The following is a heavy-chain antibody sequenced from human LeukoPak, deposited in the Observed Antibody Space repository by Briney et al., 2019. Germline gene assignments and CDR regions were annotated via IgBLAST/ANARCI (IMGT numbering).Heavy chain of an antibody. J-gene: IGHJ5*02. V-gene: IGHV4-4*07. CDR2: IYTSGST. CDR1: GGSISSYY. CDR3: ARDFADDFWTMYNWFDP. D-gene: IGHD3-3*01. Sequence: SETLSLTCTVSGGSISSYYWSWIRQPAGKGLEWIGRIYTSGSTNYNPSLKSRVTMSVDTSKNQFSLKLSSVTAADTAVYYRARDFADDFWTMYNWFDPWGQGTLVTVSS.